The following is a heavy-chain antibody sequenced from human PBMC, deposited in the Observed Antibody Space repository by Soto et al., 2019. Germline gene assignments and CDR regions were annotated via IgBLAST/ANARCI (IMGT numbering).Heavy chain of an antibody. CDR2: MNPNSGNT. V-gene: IGHV1-8*01. CDR3: AREHSSSWRFDY. Sequence: QVQLVQSGAEVKNPGASVKVSCKASGYTFTSYDINWVRQATGQGLEWMGWMNPNSGNTGYAQKFQGRVTXXRXXSISTAYMELSSLRSEDTAVYFCAREHSSSWRFDYWGQGTLVTVSS. CDR1: GYTFTSYD. D-gene: IGHD6-13*01. J-gene: IGHJ4*02.